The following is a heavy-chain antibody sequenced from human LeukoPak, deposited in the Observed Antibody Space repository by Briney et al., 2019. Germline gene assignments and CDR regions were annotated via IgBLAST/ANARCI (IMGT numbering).Heavy chain of an antibody. V-gene: IGHV3-11*06. CDR2: ISSASSYT. J-gene: IGHJ4*02. Sequence: GGSLRLSCAVSGFTFSDYYMSWIRQAPGKGLEWVSYISSASSYTNYADSVKGRFTISRDNAKNSLYLQMNSLRGEDTAVYYCARGRYCSGGRCYSDFDYWGQGTLVTVSS. CDR1: GFTFSDYY. D-gene: IGHD2-15*01. CDR3: ARGRYCSGGRCYSDFDY.